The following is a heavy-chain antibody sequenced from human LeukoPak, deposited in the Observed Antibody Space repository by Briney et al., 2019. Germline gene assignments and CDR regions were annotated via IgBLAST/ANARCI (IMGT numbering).Heavy chain of an antibody. Sequence: SETLSLTCTVSGGSISSYYWSWIRQPPGKGLEWIGYIYYSGSTNYNPSLKSRVTISVDTSKNQFSLKLSSVTAEDTAVYYCARAPMVRGRFYYYYYMDVWGKATKVTISS. V-gene: IGHV4-59*01. D-gene: IGHD3-10*01. CDR3: ARAPMVRGRFYYYYYMDV. CDR2: IYYSGST. J-gene: IGHJ6*03. CDR1: GGSISSYY.